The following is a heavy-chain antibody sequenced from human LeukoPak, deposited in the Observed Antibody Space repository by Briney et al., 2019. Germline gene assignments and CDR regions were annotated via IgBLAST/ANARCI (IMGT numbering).Heavy chain of an antibody. Sequence: SETLSLTCTVSGGSISSYYWSWIRQPAGKGLEWIGYMLDTVTTKDNPSLKSRFTLSADTSKNQFSLRLTSVTAADTAVYYCATIKRGNIYGYFDFWGQGILVTVSS. CDR2: MLDTVTT. CDR3: ATIKRGNIYGYFDF. J-gene: IGHJ4*02. V-gene: IGHV4-4*09. D-gene: IGHD5-18*01. CDR1: GGSISSYY.